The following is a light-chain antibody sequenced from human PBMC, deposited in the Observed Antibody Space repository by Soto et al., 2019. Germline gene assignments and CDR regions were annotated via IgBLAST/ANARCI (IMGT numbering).Light chain of an antibody. CDR2: YDS. Sequence: ELTQPPSVSVAPGKTARITCGGNNIGSKSVHWYQQKPGQAPVLVIYYDSDRPSGIPERFSGSNSGNTTTLTISRVEAGDEADYYCQVWDSSSAHPVFGGGTKLTVL. J-gene: IGLJ3*02. V-gene: IGLV3-21*04. CDR3: QVWDSSSAHPV. CDR1: NIGSKS.